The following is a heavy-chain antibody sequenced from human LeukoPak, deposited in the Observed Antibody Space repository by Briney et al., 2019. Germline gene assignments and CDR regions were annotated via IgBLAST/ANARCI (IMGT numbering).Heavy chain of an antibody. J-gene: IGHJ3*01. V-gene: IGHV4-59*08. CDR1: GGSISSYY. CDR2: IYHSGST. D-gene: IGHD3-10*01. CDR3: ARHSIHPGVQTDEDDAFDV. Sequence: PSETLSLTCTVSGGSISSYYWSWIRQPPVKGLEWIGYIYHSGSTNYNPSLKSRVTISVDTSKNNFSLKLRSVSAADTAVYYCARHSIHPGVQTDEDDAFDVWGHGTMVTVSS.